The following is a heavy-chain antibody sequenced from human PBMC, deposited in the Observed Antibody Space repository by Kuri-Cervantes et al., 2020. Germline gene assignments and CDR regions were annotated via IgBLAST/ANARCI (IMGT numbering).Heavy chain of an antibody. Sequence: SETLSLTCTVSGGSISTYYWTWIRQPPGQGLEWIGYIYYTGSTTYNPSLKSRVTISVDTSNNQFSLNLDSVTAADTAVYYCARHSGHKSGSYHSSFGYWGQGTLVTVSS. CDR3: ARHSGHKSGSYHSSFGY. D-gene: IGHD1-26*01. J-gene: IGHJ4*02. CDR2: IYYTGST. CDR1: GGSISTYY. V-gene: IGHV4-59*01.